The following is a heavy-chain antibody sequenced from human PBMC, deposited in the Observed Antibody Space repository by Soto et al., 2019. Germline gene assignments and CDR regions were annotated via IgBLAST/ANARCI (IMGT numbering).Heavy chain of an antibody. V-gene: IGHV6-1*01. CDR3: ARAKRFGEKINYYYYYMDV. CDR1: GDSVSSNSAA. Sequence: KQSQTLSLPCAISGDSVSSNSAAWNWIRQSPSRGLEWLGRTYYRSKWYNDYAVSVKSRITINPDTSKNQFSLQLNSVTPEDTAVYYCARAKRFGEKINYYYYYMDVWGKGTTVTVSS. J-gene: IGHJ6*03. CDR2: TYYRSKWYN. D-gene: IGHD3-10*01.